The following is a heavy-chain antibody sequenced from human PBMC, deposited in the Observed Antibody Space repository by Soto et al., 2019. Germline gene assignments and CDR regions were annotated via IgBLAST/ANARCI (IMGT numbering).Heavy chain of an antibody. V-gene: IGHV4-39*01. CDR1: GGSISSSGHN. CDR3: ARGSWHKFYMDV. CDR2: ILYSGTT. J-gene: IGHJ6*03. Sequence: LSLTCTASGGSISSSGHNWGWIRQPPGRGLEWIGTILYSGTTYYNPSLRSRVTLSVDTSESQFSLKLSSVTAADTAVYYCARGSWHKFYMDVWGKGTTVTVSS. D-gene: IGHD6-13*01.